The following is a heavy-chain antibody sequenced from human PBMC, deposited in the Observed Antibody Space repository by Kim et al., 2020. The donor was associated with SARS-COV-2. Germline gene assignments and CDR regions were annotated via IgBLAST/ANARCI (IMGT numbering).Heavy chain of an antibody. CDR2: IYYSGST. Sequence: SETLSLTCTVSGGSISSYYWSWIRQPPGKGLEWIGYIYYSGSTNYNPSLKSRVTISVDTSKNQFSLKLSSVTAADTAVYYCAGHAISSSSTGRWFDPWGQGTLVTVSS. V-gene: IGHV4-59*08. J-gene: IGHJ5*02. CDR1: GGSISSYY. CDR3: AGHAISSSSTGRWFDP. D-gene: IGHD6-6*01.